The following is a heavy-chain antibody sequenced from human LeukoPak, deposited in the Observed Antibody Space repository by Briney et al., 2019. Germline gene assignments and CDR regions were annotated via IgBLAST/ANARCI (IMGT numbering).Heavy chain of an antibody. CDR3: AREGGGYDFWTYSWFDP. CDR2: ISAYNGNT. J-gene: IGHJ5*02. Sequence: GASVKVSFKASGYTFTSYGISWVRQAPGQGLEWMGWISAYNGNTNYAQKLQGRVTMTTDTSTSTAYMELRSLRSDDTAVYYCAREGGGYDFWTYSWFDPWGQGTLVTVSS. D-gene: IGHD3-3*01. CDR1: GYTFTSYG. V-gene: IGHV1-18*01.